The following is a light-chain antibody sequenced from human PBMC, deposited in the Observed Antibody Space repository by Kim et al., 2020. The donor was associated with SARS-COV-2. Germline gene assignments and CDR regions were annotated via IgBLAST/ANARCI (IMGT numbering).Light chain of an antibody. CDR1: QSVGSSL. Sequence: LSPGERATLSCRASQSVGSSLLAWYQQKPGQAPRLLIYEAFKRVAGIPDRFSGSESGTAFTLTISRPEPEDFAMYYCQQYGRLPYTFGQGTKLEI. CDR3: QQYGRLPYT. V-gene: IGKV3-20*01. J-gene: IGKJ2*01. CDR2: EAF.